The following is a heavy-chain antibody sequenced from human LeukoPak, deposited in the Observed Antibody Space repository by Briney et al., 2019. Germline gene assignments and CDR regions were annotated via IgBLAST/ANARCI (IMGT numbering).Heavy chain of an antibody. Sequence: SETLSLTCAVYGGSFSGYYWSWIRQPPGKGLEWIGEINHSGSTNYNPSLKSRVTISVDTSKNQFSLKLSSVTAADTAVYYCARAPNWRSSYYYYYGMDVWGQGTTVTVSS. CDR3: ARAPNWRSSYYYYYGMDV. V-gene: IGHV4-34*01. D-gene: IGHD1-20*01. CDR1: GGSFSGYY. J-gene: IGHJ6*02. CDR2: INHSGST.